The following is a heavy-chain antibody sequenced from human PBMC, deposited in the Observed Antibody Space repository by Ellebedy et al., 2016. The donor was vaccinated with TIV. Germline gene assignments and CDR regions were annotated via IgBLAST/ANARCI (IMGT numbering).Heavy chain of an antibody. J-gene: IGHJ4*02. CDR2: IYSGGSA. CDR3: ARDPPADSLSTWG. Sequence: PGGSLRLSCAASGFTFSRFGMQWVRQTPGKGLEWVSVIYSGGSAHYADSVKGRFTVSRDSSKNTLYLQRNSLGVEDTAVYYCARDPPADSLSTWGWGQGTLVTVSS. V-gene: IGHV3-66*01. CDR1: GFTFSRFG. D-gene: IGHD7-27*01.